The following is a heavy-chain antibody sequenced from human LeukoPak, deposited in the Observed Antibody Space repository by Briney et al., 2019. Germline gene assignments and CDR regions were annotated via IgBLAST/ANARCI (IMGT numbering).Heavy chain of an antibody. V-gene: IGHV4-59*12. CDR3: ARARENYYDSSGYYCDY. Sequence: SETLSLTCTVSGGSISSYYWSWIRQPPGKGLEWIGYISYSGSTNYSPSLKSRVTISVDTSKNQFSLKLSSVTAADTAVYYCARARENYYDSSGYYCDYWGQGTLVTVSS. J-gene: IGHJ4*02. CDR1: GGSISSYY. D-gene: IGHD3-22*01. CDR2: ISYSGST.